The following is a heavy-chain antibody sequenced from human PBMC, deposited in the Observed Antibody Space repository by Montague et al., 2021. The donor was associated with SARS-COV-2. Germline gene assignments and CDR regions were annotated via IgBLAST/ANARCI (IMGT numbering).Heavy chain of an antibody. CDR3: ARDLNDYVWGSYRYFDY. V-gene: IGHV3-21*01. CDR1: GFTFSSYS. D-gene: IGHD3-16*02. J-gene: IGHJ4*02. CDR2: IGSSSSYI. Sequence: SLRLSCAASGFTFSSYSMNWVRQAPGKGLEWVSSIGSSSSYIYYADSVKGRFTISRDNAKNSLYLQMNSLRAEDTAVYYCARDLNDYVWGSYRYFDYWGQGTLVTVSS.